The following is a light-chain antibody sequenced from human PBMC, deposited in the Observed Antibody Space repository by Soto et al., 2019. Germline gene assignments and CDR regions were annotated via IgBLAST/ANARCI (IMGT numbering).Light chain of an antibody. V-gene: IGKV3-20*01. CDR2: GAS. J-gene: IGKJ4*01. CDR3: QDYGRYPPT. CDR1: QSISSDY. Sequence: ESVLTQSPGTLSLSPGERATLSCRASQSISSDYLAWYQQKPGQAPRLLIYGASSSATGIPGRFSGSGSGTDFTLSISRLEPEDFAVYYCQDYGRYPPTFGGGTKVEIK.